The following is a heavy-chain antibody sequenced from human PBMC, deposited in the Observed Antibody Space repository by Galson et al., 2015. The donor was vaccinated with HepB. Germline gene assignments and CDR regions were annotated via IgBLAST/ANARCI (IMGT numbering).Heavy chain of an antibody. Sequence: LRLSCAASGFTFSSYSMYWVRQAPGKGLEWVSYISSSSSTIYYADSVKGRFTISGDNAKNSLYLQMNSLRAEDTAVYYCARDGDYSISLPFDYWGQGTLVTVSS. J-gene: IGHJ4*02. D-gene: IGHD4-11*01. CDR1: GFTFSSYS. V-gene: IGHV3-48*04. CDR2: ISSSSSTI. CDR3: ARDGDYSISLPFDY.